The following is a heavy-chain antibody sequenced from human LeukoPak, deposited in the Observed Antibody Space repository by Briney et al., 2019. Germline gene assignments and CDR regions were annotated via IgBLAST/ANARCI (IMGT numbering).Heavy chain of an antibody. CDR3: ASVMALKGTYY. Sequence: ASVKVSCRASGYTFTGYFIHWVRQAPGQGLEWMGWINPNSGGTNYAQKFQGRVTMTRDTSISTAYMELSRLRSDDTAVYYCASVMALKGTYYWGQGTLLTVSS. CDR2: INPNSGGT. D-gene: IGHD2-8*01. V-gene: IGHV1-2*02. CDR1: GYTFTGYF. J-gene: IGHJ4*02.